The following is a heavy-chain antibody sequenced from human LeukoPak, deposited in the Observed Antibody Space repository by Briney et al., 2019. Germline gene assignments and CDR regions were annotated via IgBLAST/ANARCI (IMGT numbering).Heavy chain of an antibody. Sequence: SVKVSCKASGGTSSSYAISWVRQAPGQGLEWMGGIIPIFGTANYAQKFQGRVTITADESTSTAYMELSSLRSEDTAVYYCARGFTYGSGFDYWGQGTLVTVSS. D-gene: IGHD3-10*01. CDR2: IIPIFGTA. J-gene: IGHJ4*02. CDR1: GGTSSSYA. CDR3: ARGFTYGSGFDY. V-gene: IGHV1-69*01.